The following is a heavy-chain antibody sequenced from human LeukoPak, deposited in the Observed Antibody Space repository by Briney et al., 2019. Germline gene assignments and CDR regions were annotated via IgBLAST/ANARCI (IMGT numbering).Heavy chain of an antibody. Sequence: SETLSLTCAVYGGSFSGYYCSWIRQPPGKGLEGIGEINHSGSTNYNPSLKSRVTISVDTSKNQFSLKLSSVTAADTAVYYCARGPPHYDFWSGSAGYMDVWGKGTTVTVSS. J-gene: IGHJ6*03. V-gene: IGHV4-34*01. D-gene: IGHD3-3*01. CDR2: INHSGST. CDR1: GGSFSGYY. CDR3: ARGPPHYDFWSGSAGYMDV.